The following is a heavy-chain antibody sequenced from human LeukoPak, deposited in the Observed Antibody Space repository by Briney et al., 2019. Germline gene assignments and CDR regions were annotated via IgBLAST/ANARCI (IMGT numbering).Heavy chain of an antibody. CDR2: ISGSGGST. V-gene: IGHV3-23*01. J-gene: IGHJ4*02. CDR3: AKSPLYSIMVRGTEFDY. D-gene: IGHD3-10*01. CDR1: GFTFSSYT. Sequence: PGGSLRLSCAASGFTFSSYTMSWVRQAPGMGLEWVSSISGSGGSTYYADAVNGRFTISRDNSKNTLYLQMNSPRVEDTAVYYCAKSPLYSIMVRGTEFDYWGQGTLVTVSS.